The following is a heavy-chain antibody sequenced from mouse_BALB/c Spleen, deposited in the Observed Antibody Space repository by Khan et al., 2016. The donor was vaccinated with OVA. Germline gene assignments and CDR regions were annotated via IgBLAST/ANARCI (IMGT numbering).Heavy chain of an antibody. D-gene: IGHD2-1*01. CDR3: ARDNYFVY. J-gene: IGHJ3*01. V-gene: IGHV3-2*02. Sequence: VQLKESGPGLVKPSQSLSLTCTVTGFSIPSDYAWHWIRQFPGNKLEWMGYITYSGSTAYNPSLKSRISITRDTSKNQFFLQLNSVTPEDTATYYCARDNYFVYWGQGTLVTVSA. CDR2: ITYSGST. CDR1: GFSIPSDYA.